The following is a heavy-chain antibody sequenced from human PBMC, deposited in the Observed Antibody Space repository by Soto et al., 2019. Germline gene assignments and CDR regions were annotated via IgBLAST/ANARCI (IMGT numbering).Heavy chain of an antibody. J-gene: IGHJ4*02. V-gene: IGHV3-23*01. D-gene: IGHD1-26*01. CDR1: GFTFSHYG. CDR2: ISGGGGNT. CDR3: ARGSAFIGLDY. Sequence: GGSLRLSCAASGFTFSHYGMTWVRQAPGKGLEWVSGISGGGGNTYYADSVKGRFTISRDNSKNTLDLQMNSLRAEDTAVYYCARGSAFIGLDYWGQGTPVTVSS.